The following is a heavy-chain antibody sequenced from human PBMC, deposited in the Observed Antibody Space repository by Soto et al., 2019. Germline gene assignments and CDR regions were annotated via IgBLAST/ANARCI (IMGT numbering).Heavy chain of an antibody. CDR1: GFTFSGFTFSSYT. CDR2: ICGSGDNT. CDR3: AKVVVASFREPVDY. D-gene: IGHD2-15*01. J-gene: IGHJ4*02. Sequence: GGSLRLSCAASGFTFSGFTFSSYTMSWVRQAPGKGLEWVSTICGSGDNTYYADSVKGRFTISRDNSKNTLYLQMNSLRAEDTAIYYCAKVVVASFREPVDYWGQGTLVTVSS. V-gene: IGHV3-23*01.